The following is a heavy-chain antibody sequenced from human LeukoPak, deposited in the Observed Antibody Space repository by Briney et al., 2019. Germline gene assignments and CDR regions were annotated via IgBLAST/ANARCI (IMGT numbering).Heavy chain of an antibody. CDR2: ISSSGSTI. J-gene: IGHJ6*02. Sequence: GGSLRLSCAASGFTFSSYEMNWVRQAPGKGLEWVSYISSSGSTIYYADSVKGRFTISRDNAKNSLYLQMNRLRAEDTAVYYCARAPFDYDILTGYLYYYGMDVWGQGTTVTVSS. CDR3: ARAPFDYDILTGYLYYYGMDV. V-gene: IGHV3-48*03. D-gene: IGHD3-9*01. CDR1: GFTFSSYE.